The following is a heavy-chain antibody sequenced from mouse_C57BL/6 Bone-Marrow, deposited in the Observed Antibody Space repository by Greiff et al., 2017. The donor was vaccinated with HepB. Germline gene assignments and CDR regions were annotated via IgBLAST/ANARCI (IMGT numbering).Heavy chain of an antibody. CDR3: ASLRYWAMDY. CDR2: ISYDGSN. CDR1: GYSITSGYY. J-gene: IGHJ4*01. V-gene: IGHV3-6*01. Sequence: EVKLMESGPGLVKPSQSLSLTCSVPGYSITSGYYWNGIRQFPGNKLEWMGFISYDGSNNYNPSLNKLIAITRDTSKNQFFLKLNSVTPEDTATYYCASLRYWAMDYWGQGTSVTVSS. D-gene: IGHD1-1*01.